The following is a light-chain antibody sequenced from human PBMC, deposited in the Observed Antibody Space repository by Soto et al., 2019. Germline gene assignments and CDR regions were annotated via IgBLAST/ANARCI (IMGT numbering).Light chain of an antibody. CDR1: QRVGSSS. CDR2: GAS. Sequence: IVFTQSPVTRSLXPXYXXAXXXRASQRVGSSSLVWYQQKPGQAPRLLISGASRRATGIPDRFSGAGSGTDFTLTISRLEPEDFAVYYCQQYGSSGTFGQGTKVDI. CDR3: QQYGSSGT. J-gene: IGKJ1*01. V-gene: IGKV3-20*01.